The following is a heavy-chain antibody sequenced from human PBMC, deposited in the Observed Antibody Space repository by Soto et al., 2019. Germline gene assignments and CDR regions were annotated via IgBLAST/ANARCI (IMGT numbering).Heavy chain of an antibody. CDR2: IYYSGST. Sequence: SETLSLTCTVSGGSISSYYWSWIRQPPGKGLEWIGYIYYSGSTNYNPSLKSRVTISVDTSKNQFSLKLSSVTAEDTAVYYCARAPAPLYSSCWYYVDYWGQGTLVTVSS. CDR3: ARAPAPLYSSCWYYVDY. CDR1: GGSISSYY. V-gene: IGHV4-59*01. J-gene: IGHJ4*02. D-gene: IGHD6-13*01.